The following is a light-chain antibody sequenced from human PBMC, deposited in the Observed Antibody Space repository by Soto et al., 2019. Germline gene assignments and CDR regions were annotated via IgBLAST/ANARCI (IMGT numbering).Light chain of an antibody. CDR3: QQYGSSGT. CDR1: QSVSSY. V-gene: IGKV3-20*01. CDR2: GAS. Sequence: EIVLTQSPATLSLSPGERATLSCRASQSVSSYLAWYQQKPGQAPRLLIYGASTRATGIPARFSGSGSGTDFPLTISRLEPEDFAVYYCQQYGSSGTFGQGTKVDIK. J-gene: IGKJ1*01.